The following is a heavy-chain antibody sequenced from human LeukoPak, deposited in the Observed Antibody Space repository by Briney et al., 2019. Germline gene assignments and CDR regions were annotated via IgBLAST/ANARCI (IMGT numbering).Heavy chain of an antibody. D-gene: IGHD6-13*01. CDR2: IYTSGST. Sequence: PSETLSLTCTVSGGSISSGSYYWSWIRQPAGKGLEWIGRIYTSGSTNYNPSLKSRVTISVDTSKNQFSLKLSSVTAADTAVYYCASTGAAGIGGWYFDLWGRGTLVTVSS. CDR1: GGSISSGSYY. CDR3: ASTGAAGIGGWYFDL. J-gene: IGHJ2*01. V-gene: IGHV4-61*02.